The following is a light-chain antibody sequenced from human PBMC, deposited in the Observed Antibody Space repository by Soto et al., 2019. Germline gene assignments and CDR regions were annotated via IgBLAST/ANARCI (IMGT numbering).Light chain of an antibody. V-gene: IGKV1-6*01. J-gene: IGKJ1*01. Sequence: AIQMTQSPSSLSASVVDRVAISFLSIHDIRNTLAWYQQKPGEAPKLLIFAASNLQSGVPSRFSGSGSVTDFTLAITGLQPEDFATYYCLQYYNFSWTCGQGTKVDIK. CDR2: AAS. CDR3: LQYYNFSWT. CDR1: HDIRNT.